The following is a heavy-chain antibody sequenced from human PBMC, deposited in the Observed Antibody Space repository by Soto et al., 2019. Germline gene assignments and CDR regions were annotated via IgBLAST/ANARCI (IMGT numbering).Heavy chain of an antibody. V-gene: IGHV3-23*01. CDR3: AKDFPLFDRLGNPDLFDP. CDR2: ISGSGGST. J-gene: IGHJ5*02. Sequence: GGSLRLSCAASGFTFSSYAMSWVRQAPGKGLEWVSAISGSGGSTYYADSVKGRFTISRDNSKNTLYLQMNSLRAEDTAVYYCAKDFPLFDRLGNPDLFDPWGQGTLVTVSS. CDR1: GFTFSSYA. D-gene: IGHD3-9*01.